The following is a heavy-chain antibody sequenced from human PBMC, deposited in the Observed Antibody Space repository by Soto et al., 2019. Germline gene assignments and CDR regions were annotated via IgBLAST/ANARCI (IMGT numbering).Heavy chain of an antibody. CDR1: GGSISSGGYY. Sequence: QVQLQESGPGLVKPSQTLSLTCTVSGGSISSGGYYWSWIRQHPGKGLGWIGYIYYSGSTYYNPSLKSRVTISVDTSKNQFSLKLSSVTAADTAVYYCARTSGSGGDNWFDPWGQGTLVTVSS. D-gene: IGHD2-15*01. CDR3: ARTSGSGGDNWFDP. V-gene: IGHV4-31*03. J-gene: IGHJ5*02. CDR2: IYYSGST.